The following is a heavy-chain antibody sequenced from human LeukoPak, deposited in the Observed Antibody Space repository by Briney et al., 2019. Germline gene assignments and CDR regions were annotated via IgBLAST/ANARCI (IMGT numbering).Heavy chain of an antibody. J-gene: IGHJ4*02. CDR2: ISGSGGST. D-gene: IGHD2-15*01. CDR3: AKTAEGYCSGGSCKDY. CDR1: GFTFSSYA. V-gene: IGHV3-23*01. Sequence: GGSLGLSCAASGFTFSSYAMSWVRQAPGKGLEWVSAISGSGGSTYYADSVKGRFTISRDNSKNTLYPQMNSLRAEDTAVYYCAKTAEGYCSGGSCKDYWGQGTLVTVSS.